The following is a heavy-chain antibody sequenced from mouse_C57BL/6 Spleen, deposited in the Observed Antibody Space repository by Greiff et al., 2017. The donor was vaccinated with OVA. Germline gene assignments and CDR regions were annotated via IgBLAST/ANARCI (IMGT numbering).Heavy chain of an antibody. D-gene: IGHD2-3*01. CDR1: GFTFSSYA. CDR3: TRDGPDGYYKGYFDV. V-gene: IGHV5-9-1*02. J-gene: IGHJ1*03. CDR2: ISSGGDYI. Sequence: EVLLVESGEGLVKPGGSLKLSCAASGFTFSSYAMSWVRQTPEKRLEWVAYISSGGDYIYYADTVKGRFTISSDNARNTLYLQMSSLKSEDTAMYYCTRDGPDGYYKGYFDVWGTGTTVTVSS.